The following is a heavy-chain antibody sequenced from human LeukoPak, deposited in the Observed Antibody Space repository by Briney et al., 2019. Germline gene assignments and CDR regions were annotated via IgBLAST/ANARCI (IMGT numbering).Heavy chain of an antibody. Sequence: ASVKVSCKASGYTFTGYYMHWVRQAPGRGLEWMGWINPNSGGTNYAQKFQGRVTMTRDTSISTAYMELSRLRSDDTAVYYCARAGEEYSSSEYYMDVWGKGTTVTVSS. D-gene: IGHD6-6*01. CDR3: ARAGEEYSSSEYYMDV. V-gene: IGHV1-2*02. CDR1: GYTFTGYY. CDR2: INPNSGGT. J-gene: IGHJ6*03.